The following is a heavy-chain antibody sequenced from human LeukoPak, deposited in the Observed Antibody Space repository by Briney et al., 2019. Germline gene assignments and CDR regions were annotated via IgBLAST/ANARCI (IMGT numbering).Heavy chain of an antibody. Sequence: SETLSLTCTVSGGSIRSYYWSWIRQPPGKGLEWIGCISYSGSTNYNSSLKSRVAISVDTSKNQFSLKLSSVTAADTAMYYCARHFTGRSPAGYWGQGTLVTVSS. CDR3: ARHFTGRSPAGY. CDR2: ISYSGST. D-gene: IGHD6-19*01. J-gene: IGHJ4*02. V-gene: IGHV4-59*08. CDR1: GGSIRSYY.